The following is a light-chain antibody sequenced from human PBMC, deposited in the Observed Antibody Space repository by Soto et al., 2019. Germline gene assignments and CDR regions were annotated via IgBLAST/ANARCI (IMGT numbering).Light chain of an antibody. CDR2: DAS. Sequence: LRMTQSPSSLSASVGDRVTFTCQASQDISNYLSWYQHKPGKVPKLLISDASNLETGVPSRFSGSGSGTDFTFTISSLQPEDVATYYCQQYKNLYTFGQGTKLEIK. CDR3: QQYKNLYT. J-gene: IGKJ2*01. CDR1: QDISNY. V-gene: IGKV1-33*01.